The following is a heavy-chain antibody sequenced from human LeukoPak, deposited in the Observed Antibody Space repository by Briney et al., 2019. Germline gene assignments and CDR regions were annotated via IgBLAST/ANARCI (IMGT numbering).Heavy chain of an antibody. CDR3: AKYGSASSSIAAHPYGMDV. CDR1: GFSFIDYA. J-gene: IGHJ6*02. D-gene: IGHD6-6*01. V-gene: IGHV3-23*01. CDR2: ISGTGGTT. Sequence: PGGSLRLSCAASGFSFIDYAMIWVRQAPGRGLEWVSSISGTGGTTYYADSVQGRITISRDQSKNTLYMQMNSLRPEDTAVYYCAKYGSASSSIAAHPYGMDVWGQGTTVTVSS.